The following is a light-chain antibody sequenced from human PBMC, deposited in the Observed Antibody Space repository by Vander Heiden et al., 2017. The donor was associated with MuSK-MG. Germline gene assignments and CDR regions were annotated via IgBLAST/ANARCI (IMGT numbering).Light chain of an antibody. CDR2: AAS. V-gene: IGKV1-39*01. CDR3: QQSYSTPRT. Sequence: DIQMTQSPSSLSASVGDRVTITCRASQSISSYLNWYQQKPGKAPKLLIYAASSLQSGVPSRFSGSGSGTDFTLTISSLQPEDVATDYCQQSYSTPRTFGQGTKVXIK. J-gene: IGKJ1*01. CDR1: QSISSY.